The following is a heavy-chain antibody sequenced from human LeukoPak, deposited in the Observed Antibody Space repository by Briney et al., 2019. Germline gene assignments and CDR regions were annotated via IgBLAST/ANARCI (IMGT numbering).Heavy chain of an antibody. Sequence: PGGSLRLSCAASGFTFSTYGMHWVRQAPGKGLEWVAVIWYDGSNKYYADSVKGRLTISRDNSRNTLYLQMNSLRAEDTAVYYCARESPDTSGYYPDYWGQGSLVTVSS. V-gene: IGHV3-33*01. CDR1: GFTFSTYG. CDR3: ARESPDTSGYYPDY. J-gene: IGHJ4*02. D-gene: IGHD3-22*01. CDR2: IWYDGSNK.